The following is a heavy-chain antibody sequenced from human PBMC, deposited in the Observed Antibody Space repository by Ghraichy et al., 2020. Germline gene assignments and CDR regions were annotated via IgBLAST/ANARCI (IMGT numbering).Heavy chain of an antibody. CDR1: GFTFSSYT. CDR2: ISGSSSYI. V-gene: IGHV3-21*01. CDR3: ARDGYSSYNWFDP. J-gene: IGHJ5*02. Sequence: GDSLNISCAASGFTFSSYTMNWVRQAPGKGLEWVSTISGSSSYIYYPESLKGRFTISRDNAKNSLYLQMNTLRAEDTAVYYCARDGYSSYNWFDPWGQGTLVTVSS. D-gene: IGHD6-13*01.